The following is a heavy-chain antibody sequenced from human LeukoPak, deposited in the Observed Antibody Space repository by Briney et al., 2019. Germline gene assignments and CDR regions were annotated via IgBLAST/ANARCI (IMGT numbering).Heavy chain of an antibody. CDR2: ISGGGGST. CDR3: ARGVSSGLYYFDY. D-gene: IGHD6-19*01. Sequence: SGGSLRLSCAASAFTFSSYAMSWVRQAPGKGLEWVSVISGGGGSTFYADSVKGGFTISRDNSKNTLYLQMNSLRAEDTAIYYCARGVSSGLYYFDYWGQGTLVTVSS. J-gene: IGHJ4*02. V-gene: IGHV3-23*01. CDR1: AFTFSSYA.